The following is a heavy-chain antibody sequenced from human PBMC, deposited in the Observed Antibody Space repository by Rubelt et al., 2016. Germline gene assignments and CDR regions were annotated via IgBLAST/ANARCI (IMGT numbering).Heavy chain of an antibody. CDR3: GRDHPGYSYATVPVDAFDI. V-gene: IGHV3-7*01. J-gene: IGHJ3*02. CDR1: GFTFSNVW. CDR2: IKQDGSEK. Sequence: EVQLVESGGGLVEPGGSLRLSCAASGFTFSNVWMYWVRQAPGKGLEWVANIKQDGSEKYYVDSVKGRFTISRDNAKNSLYLQMNSLRAEETAVYYCGRDHPGYSYATVPVDAFDIWGQGTMVTVSS. D-gene: IGHD5-18*01.